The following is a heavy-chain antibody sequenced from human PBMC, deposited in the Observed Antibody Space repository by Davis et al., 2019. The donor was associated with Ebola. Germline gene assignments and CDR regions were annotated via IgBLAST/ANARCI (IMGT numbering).Heavy chain of an antibody. V-gene: IGHV5-51*01. J-gene: IGHJ4*02. CDR2: CDPRPSDS. CDR1: GSNFTTNW. CDR3: GGAGIDNNGWPYYFNY. D-gene: IGHD6-19*01. Sequence: GESLKTPCQGSGSNFTTNWIGLVLQMPANGLEWLGICDPRPSDSIYSPSFQGQVTISADMSITTAYLQWSSLKASDTAMYYCGGAGIDNNGWPYYFNYWGQGTLVTVSS.